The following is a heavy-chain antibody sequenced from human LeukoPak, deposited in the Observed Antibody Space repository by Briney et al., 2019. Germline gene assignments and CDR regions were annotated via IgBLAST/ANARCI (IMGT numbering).Heavy chain of an antibody. V-gene: IGHV1-8*01. Sequence: ASVKVSCKASGYTFTSYDINWVRQATGQGLEWMGWMNPNSGNTGYAQKFQGRVTIARNTSISTAYMELSSLRSEDTAVYYCATDSIFGVGPPGYWGQGTLVTVSS. J-gene: IGHJ4*02. CDR1: GYTFTSYD. D-gene: IGHD3-3*01. CDR2: MNPNSGNT. CDR3: ATDSIFGVGPPGY.